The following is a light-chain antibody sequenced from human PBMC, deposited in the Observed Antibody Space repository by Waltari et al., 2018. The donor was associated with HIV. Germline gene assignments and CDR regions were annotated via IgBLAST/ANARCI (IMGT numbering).Light chain of an antibody. Sequence: DIVLSQSPASLSSSTREIDTLSCRASQSLSNYLVWYQQKPGQAPRLLIYDASTRVTGIPARFRGSGSGTDFTLTISSLDPGDFAIYYCQHRGDWYTFGQGTKLEI. CDR3: QHRGDWYT. J-gene: IGKJ2*01. V-gene: IGKV3-11*01. CDR1: QSLSNY. CDR2: DAS.